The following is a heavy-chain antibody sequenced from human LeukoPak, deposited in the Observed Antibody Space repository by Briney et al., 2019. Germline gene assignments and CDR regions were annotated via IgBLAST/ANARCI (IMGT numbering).Heavy chain of an antibody. J-gene: IGHJ5*02. V-gene: IGHV3-21*01. D-gene: IGHD3-10*01. CDR1: GFTFSSYS. CDR2: ISSSSSYI. CDR3: ARSYGSGSYSGGNWFDP. Sequence: GGSLRLSCAASGFTFSSYSMNWVRQAPGKGLDWVSSISSSSSYIYYADSVNGRFTISRDNAKNSLYLQMNSLRAEDTAVYYCARSYGSGSYSGGNWFDPWGQGTLVTVSS.